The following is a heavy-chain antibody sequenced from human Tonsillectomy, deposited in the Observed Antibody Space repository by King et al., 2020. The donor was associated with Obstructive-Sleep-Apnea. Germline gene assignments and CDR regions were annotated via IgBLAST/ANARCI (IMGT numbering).Heavy chain of an antibody. V-gene: IGHV7-4-1*02. CDR3: ARERAVVVVAATRDYYYGMDV. CDR2: INTNTGNP. Sequence: VQLVESGSELKKPGASVKVSCKASGYTFTNYPLNWVRQAPGQGLEWMGWINTNTGNPTYAQGFTGRFVFSLDTSDSTAYLQISSLKAEDTAVYYCARERAVVVVAATRDYYYGMDVWGQGTTVTVSS. D-gene: IGHD2-15*01. CDR1: GYTFTNYP. J-gene: IGHJ6*02.